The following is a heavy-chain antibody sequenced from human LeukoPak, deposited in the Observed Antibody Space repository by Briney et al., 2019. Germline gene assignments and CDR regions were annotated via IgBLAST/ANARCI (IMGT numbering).Heavy chain of an antibody. CDR2: VFHTGST. J-gene: IGHJ6*02. CDR1: RGSIISYY. V-gene: IGHV4-59*01. Sequence: PSETLSLTCTVSRGSIISYYWSWIRQSPGKGLEWIGYVFHTGSTNYNPSLRSRVTMSVDTSRSQFSLEVRSVTAADTGVYFCARGNIAVTGPGVFYYYGMDVWGQGTTATVSS. D-gene: IGHD6-19*01. CDR3: ARGNIAVTGPGVFYYYGMDV.